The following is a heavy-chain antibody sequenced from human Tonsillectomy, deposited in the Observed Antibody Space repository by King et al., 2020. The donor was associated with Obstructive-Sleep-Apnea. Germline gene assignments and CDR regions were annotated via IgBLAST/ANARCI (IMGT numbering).Heavy chain of an antibody. J-gene: IGHJ4*02. V-gene: IGHV4-34*01. Sequence: HVQLQQWGARLLKPSETLSLTCAVYGGSFSGYYWSWIRQPPGKGLEWIGEINHSGSTNYNPSLKSRVTISVDTSKNQFSLKLSSVTAADTAVDFCARSLAAAGPYYFDYWGQGTLVPVSS. D-gene: IGHD6-13*01. CDR3: ARSLAAAGPYYFDY. CDR1: GGSFSGYY. CDR2: INHSGST.